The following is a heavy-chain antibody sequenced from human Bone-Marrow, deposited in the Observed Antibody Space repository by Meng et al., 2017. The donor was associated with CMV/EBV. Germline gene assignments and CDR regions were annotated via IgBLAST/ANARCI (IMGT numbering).Heavy chain of an antibody. V-gene: IGHV1-2*02. CDR3: ARDRRGFYTYYYGSGMNNWFDP. J-gene: IGHJ5*02. D-gene: IGHD3-10*01. CDR2: INPNSGGT. CDR1: GYTFTGYY. Sequence: ASVKVSCKASGYTFTGYYMHWVRQAPGQGLEWMGWINPNSGGTNYAQKFQGRVTMTRDTSTSTAYMELSRLRSDDTAVYYCARDRRGFYTYYYGSGMNNWFDPWGQGTLVTVSS.